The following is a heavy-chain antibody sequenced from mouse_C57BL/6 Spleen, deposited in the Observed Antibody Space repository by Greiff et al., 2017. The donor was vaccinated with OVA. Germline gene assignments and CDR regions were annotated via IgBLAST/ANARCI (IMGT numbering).Heavy chain of an antibody. CDR2: IYPGDGDT. CDR3: ARYYDYDGYAMDY. D-gene: IGHD2-4*01. Sequence: VQLQESGAELVKPGASVKISCKASGYAFSSYWMNWVKQRPGKGLEWIGQIYPGDGDTNYNGKFKGKATLTADKSSSTAYMQLSSLTSEDSAVYFCARYYDYDGYAMDYWGQGTSVTVSS. CDR1: GYAFSSYW. J-gene: IGHJ4*01. V-gene: IGHV1-80*01.